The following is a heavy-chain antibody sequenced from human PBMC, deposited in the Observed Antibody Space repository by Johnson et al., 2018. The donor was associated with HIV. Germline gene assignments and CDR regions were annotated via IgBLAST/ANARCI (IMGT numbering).Heavy chain of an antibody. V-gene: IGHV3-30-3*01. Sequence: VQLVESGGGVDQPGRSLRLSCAASGFTFSSYDMHWVRQAPGKGLEWVALISYDGSNKYYADSVKGRFTISRDNSKNTLYLQMNSLRAEDTAVYYCARTRHYYEAFDIWGQGTMVTVSS. CDR3: ARTRHYYEAFDI. D-gene: IGHD3-10*01. J-gene: IGHJ3*02. CDR1: GFTFSSYD. CDR2: ISYDGSNK.